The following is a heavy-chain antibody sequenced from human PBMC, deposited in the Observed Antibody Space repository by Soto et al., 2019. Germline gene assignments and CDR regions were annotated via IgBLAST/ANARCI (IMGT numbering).Heavy chain of an antibody. Sequence: QVQLQESGPGLVKPSQTLSLTCTVSGGSISSGGYYWSWIRQHPGKGLEWIGYINYSGSTYYNPSLKRRVTITVDTSKNQFSLKLSSETAADTAVYYCARVPGYCSGGSGYSDIGFDPWGQGTLVTVSS. V-gene: IGHV4-31*03. J-gene: IGHJ5*02. CDR1: GGSISSGGYY. D-gene: IGHD2-15*01. CDR3: ARVPGYCSGGSGYSDIGFDP. CDR2: INYSGST.